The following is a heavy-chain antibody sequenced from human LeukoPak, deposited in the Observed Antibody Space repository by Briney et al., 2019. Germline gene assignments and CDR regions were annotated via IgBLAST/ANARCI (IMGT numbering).Heavy chain of an antibody. J-gene: IGHJ4*02. CDR3: SLEGAVANPSDY. Sequence: ASVKVSCKASGYTFTGYYMHWVRQAPGQGLEWMGWINPNSGGTNYAQKFQGRVTMTRDTSISTAYMELSRLRSDDTAVYYCSLEGAVANPSDYWGQGTLVTVSS. CDR1: GYTFTGYY. CDR2: INPNSGGT. D-gene: IGHD6-19*01. V-gene: IGHV1-2*02.